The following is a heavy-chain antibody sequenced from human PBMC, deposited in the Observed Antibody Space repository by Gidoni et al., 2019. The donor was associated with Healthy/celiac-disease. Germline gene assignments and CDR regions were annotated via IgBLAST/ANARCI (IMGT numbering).Heavy chain of an antibody. V-gene: IGHV4-4*02. CDR3: ARVAGGRIAAAEGNWFDP. CDR1: GGSISSSNW. J-gene: IGHJ5*02. D-gene: IGHD6-13*01. CDR2: IYHSGST. Sequence: QVQLQESGPGLVKPSGTLSLTCAVSGGSISSSNWWSWVRQPPGKGLEWIGEIYHSGSTNYNPSLKSRVTISVDKSKNQFSLKLSSVTAADTAVYYCARVAGGRIAAAEGNWFDPWGQGTLVTVSS.